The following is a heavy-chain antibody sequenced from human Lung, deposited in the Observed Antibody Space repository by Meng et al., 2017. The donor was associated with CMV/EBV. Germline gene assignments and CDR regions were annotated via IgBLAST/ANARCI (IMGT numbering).Heavy chain of an antibody. V-gene: IGHV1-2*02. Sequence: ASVKVSCKASGYTFTGYYMHWVRQAPGQGLEWMGWINPNSGGTNYAQKFQGRVTMTRDTSISTAYMELSRLRSDDTAVYYCARGVGYCGSTSCQVWVYPWGQGTLVTVSS. J-gene: IGHJ5*02. D-gene: IGHD2-2*01. CDR1: GYTFTGYY. CDR3: ARGVGYCGSTSCQVWVYP. CDR2: INPNSGGT.